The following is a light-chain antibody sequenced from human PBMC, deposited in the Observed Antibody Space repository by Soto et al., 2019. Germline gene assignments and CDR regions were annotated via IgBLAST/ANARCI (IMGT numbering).Light chain of an antibody. CDR1: QSVSSNY. V-gene: IGKV3-20*01. CDR3: QQYGSSPQT. CDR2: GAS. J-gene: IGKJ1*01. Sequence: EIVMTQSPATLSVSPGERATLSCRASQSVSSNYLAWYQQKPGQAPRLLIYGASNRATGIPDRFSGSGSGTDFTLTISRLEPEDFAVYYCQQYGSSPQTFGQGTKVDIK.